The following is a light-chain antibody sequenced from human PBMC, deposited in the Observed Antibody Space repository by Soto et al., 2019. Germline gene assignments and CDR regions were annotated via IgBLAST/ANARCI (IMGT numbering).Light chain of an antibody. Sequence: QSVLTQPPSASGTPGQRVTISCSGSSSNIGSNTVNWYQQLPGTAPKLLIYSNNQRPSGVPDRFSGSKSGTSASLAISGLQSADEADYSCAAWDDSLNGPYVFGTGTKLTVL. CDR1: SSNIGSNT. V-gene: IGLV1-44*01. CDR3: AAWDDSLNGPYV. CDR2: SNN. J-gene: IGLJ1*01.